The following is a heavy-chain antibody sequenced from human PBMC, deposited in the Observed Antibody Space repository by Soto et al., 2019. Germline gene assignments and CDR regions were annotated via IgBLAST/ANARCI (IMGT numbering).Heavy chain of an antibody. CDR2: IYYSGST. J-gene: IGHJ4*02. CDR1: GGSISSGGYY. CDR3: AREGYVDRTRTFDY. Sequence: QVQLQESGPGLVKPSQTLSLTCTVSGGSISSGGYYWSWIRQPPGKGLEWIGYIYYSGSTYYNPSRKSRVTISVDTSKNQFSLKLSAVTAADTAVYYCAREGYVDRTRTFDYWCQGTLVTVSS. V-gene: IGHV4-31*03. D-gene: IGHD3-16*01.